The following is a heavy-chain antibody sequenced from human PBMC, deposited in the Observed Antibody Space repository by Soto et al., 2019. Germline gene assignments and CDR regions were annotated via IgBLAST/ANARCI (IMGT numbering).Heavy chain of an antibody. CDR2: FDPEDGET. D-gene: IGHD6-19*01. V-gene: IGHV1-24*01. CDR1: GYTLTELS. J-gene: IGHJ6*02. Sequence: ASVKVSCKVSGYTLTELSMHWVRQAPGKGLEWMGGFDPEDGETIYAQKFQGRVTMTEDTSTDTAYMELSSLRSEDTAVYYCAISGWQDYYYYYVMDAWGQGTRVTVSS. CDR3: AISGWQDYYYYYVMDA.